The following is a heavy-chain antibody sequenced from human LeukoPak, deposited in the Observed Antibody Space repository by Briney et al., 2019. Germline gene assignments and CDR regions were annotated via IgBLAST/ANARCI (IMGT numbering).Heavy chain of an antibody. CDR3: ARSGGPTGVDY. J-gene: IGHJ4*02. Sequence: GGSLRLSCAASGFTFSSYEMNWVRQAPGKGLEWVSYISTAGTIYYADSVKGRFTISRDNAKNSLYLQMNSLRAEDTAVYYCARSGGPTGVDYWGQGTLVTVSS. CDR2: ISTAGTI. D-gene: IGHD1-14*01. CDR1: GFTFSSYE. V-gene: IGHV3-48*03.